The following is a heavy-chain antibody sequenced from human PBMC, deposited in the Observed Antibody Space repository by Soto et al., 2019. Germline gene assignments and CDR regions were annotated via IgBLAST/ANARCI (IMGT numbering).Heavy chain of an antibody. CDR1: GFTFSSYG. J-gene: IGHJ1*01. D-gene: IGHD6-6*01. CDR2: ISPAGTNQ. V-gene: IGHV3-30*03. CDR3: ARENSRISPRLFQH. Sequence: GGSLRLSCAASGFTFSSYGMHWARRAPGKGLEWVALISPAGTNQYYAGAAKGRFTISRDNSKNTLYLQMNSLRPEDTGLYYCARENSRISPRLFQHWGHGTLVTVSS.